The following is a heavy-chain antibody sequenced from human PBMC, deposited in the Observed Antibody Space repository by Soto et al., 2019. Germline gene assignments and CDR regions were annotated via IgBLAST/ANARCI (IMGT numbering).Heavy chain of an antibody. Sequence: QDQLVQYGAEVKKPGSSVKVSCKASGGTFSSHTFSWVRQAPGQGLEWMGRIIPALGTATYAQKFQGRVTITADESATTVYMELNSLRSEVTAVYYCARPEFGDYWYFELWGRGTLVTVSS. J-gene: IGHJ2*01. CDR1: GGTFSSHT. V-gene: IGHV1-69*08. CDR2: IIPALGTA. D-gene: IGHD4-17*01. CDR3: ARPEFGDYWYFEL.